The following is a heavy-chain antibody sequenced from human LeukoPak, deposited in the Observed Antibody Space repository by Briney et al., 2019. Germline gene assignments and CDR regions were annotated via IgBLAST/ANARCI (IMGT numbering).Heavy chain of an antibody. CDR1: GVSFSGYY. J-gene: IGHJ5*02. CDR3: ARVPLCGQDPFDL. Sequence: PPQTLSLTCGVYGVSFSGYYWSWIRQPPGKGLEWIGEVSQTGSGITNYNPSRKSRVTISADTSKTQFTLELTSVTAADTAMYYCARVPLCGQDPFDLWGQGTLVTVSS. V-gene: IGHV4-34*01. CDR2: VSQTGSGIT.